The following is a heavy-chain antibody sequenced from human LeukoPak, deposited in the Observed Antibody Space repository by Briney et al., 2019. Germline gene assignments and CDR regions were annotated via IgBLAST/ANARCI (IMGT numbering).Heavy chain of an antibody. V-gene: IGHV4-61*01. CDR1: GDSVRTNNYY. D-gene: IGHD1-26*01. Sequence: SETLSLTCTVSGDSVRTNNYYWSWIRQPPGEGLEWIGYIHYSGSTNYNPSLKSRVTISVDTSKNQFSLKLSSVTAADTAVYYCARENPGWELSHLFDYWGQGTLVTVSS. CDR3: ARENPGWELSHLFDY. J-gene: IGHJ4*02. CDR2: IHYSGST.